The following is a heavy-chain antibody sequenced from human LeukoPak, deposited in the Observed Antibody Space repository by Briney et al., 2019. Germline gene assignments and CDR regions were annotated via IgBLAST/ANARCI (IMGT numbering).Heavy chain of an antibody. CDR3: AKDRHAGYYYGSGIGY. Sequence: GGSLRLSCAASGFTFDDYTMHWVRQAPGKGLEWVSLISWDGGRSYHADPVKGRFTISRDNSKNSLYLQMNSLRTEDTALYYCAKDRHAGYYYGSGIGYWGQGTQVTVSS. CDR2: ISWDGGRS. CDR1: GFTFDDYT. J-gene: IGHJ4*02. D-gene: IGHD3-10*01. V-gene: IGHV3-43*01.